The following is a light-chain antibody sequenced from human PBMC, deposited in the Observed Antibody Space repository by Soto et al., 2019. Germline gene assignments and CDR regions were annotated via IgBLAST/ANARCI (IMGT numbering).Light chain of an antibody. J-gene: IGLJ1*01. V-gene: IGLV2-11*01. CDR3: CSYAGSPRYV. Sequence: QSVLTQPRSVSGSPGQSVTISCTGTSSDVGGYNYVSWYQQHPGKAPKVMIYDVSERPSGVPDRFSGSKSGNTASLTISGLPAQDAADYYCCSYAGSPRYVFGTGTKLTVL. CDR2: DVS. CDR1: SSDVGGYNY.